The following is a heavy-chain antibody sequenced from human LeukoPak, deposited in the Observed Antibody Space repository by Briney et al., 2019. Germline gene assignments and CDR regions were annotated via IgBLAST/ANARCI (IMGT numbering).Heavy chain of an antibody. V-gene: IGHV1-2*02. CDR3: ASLGVPSDYYDNSGQGRAPGFDY. D-gene: IGHD3-22*01. J-gene: IGHJ4*02. Sequence: GASVKVSCKASGYTFTNYYIHWVRQAPGQGLEWMGWINSNRGGTNYAQKFQGRVTMTRDTSISTAYMELRSVRSDDTAVYYCASLGVPSDYYDNSGQGRAPGFDYWGQGTLVTVSS. CDR2: INSNRGGT. CDR1: GYTFTNYY.